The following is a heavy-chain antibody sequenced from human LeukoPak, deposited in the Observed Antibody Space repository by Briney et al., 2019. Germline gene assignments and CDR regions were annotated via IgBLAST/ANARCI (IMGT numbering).Heavy chain of an antibody. CDR3: ARGRTYHYDTSGYYPSIYYGMDV. D-gene: IGHD3-22*01. Sequence: TSETLSLTCAVSGGYFSGDYWYWIRQPPGKRLEWIGEINHGESTNYNPSLKSRATLSVDTSKNQFSLKLTSVTAADTAVYYCARGRTYHYDTSGYYPSIYYGMDVWGQGTTVIVSS. CDR1: GGYFSGDY. CDR2: INHGEST. V-gene: IGHV4-34*01. J-gene: IGHJ6*02.